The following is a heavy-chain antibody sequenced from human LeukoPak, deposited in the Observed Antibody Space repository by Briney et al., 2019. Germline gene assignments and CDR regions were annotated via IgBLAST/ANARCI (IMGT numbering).Heavy chain of an antibody. CDR1: AGSISSYY. J-gene: IGHJ6*03. CDR3: ARAIAAAGVYYYYYMDV. CDR2: IYYSGST. D-gene: IGHD6-13*01. V-gene: IGHV4-59*01. Sequence: SETLSLTCTVSAGSISSYYWSWIRQPPGKGLEGIGYIYYSGSTNYNPSLKSRVTISVDTSKNQFSLKLSSVTAADTAVYYCARAIAAAGVYYYYYMDVWGKGTTVTVSS.